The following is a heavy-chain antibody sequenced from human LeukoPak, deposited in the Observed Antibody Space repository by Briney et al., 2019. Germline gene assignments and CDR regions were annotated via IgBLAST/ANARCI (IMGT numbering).Heavy chain of an antibody. CDR1: GFTFSSYS. J-gene: IGHJ4*02. Sequence: GGSLRLSCAASGFTFSSYSMNWVRQAPGKGLEWVSSISSSSSYIYYADSVKGRFTISRDNSKNTLYLQVNSLRAEDTAVYYCAKDHVPYYYYDSSGYGYYFDYWGQGTLVTVSS. D-gene: IGHD3-22*01. CDR3: AKDHVPYYYYDSSGYGYYFDY. CDR2: ISSSSSYI. V-gene: IGHV3-21*04.